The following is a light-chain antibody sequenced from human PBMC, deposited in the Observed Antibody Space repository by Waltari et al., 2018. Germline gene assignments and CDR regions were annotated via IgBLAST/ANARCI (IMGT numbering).Light chain of an antibody. Sequence: QSALAQPASVSGSPGQSITLSCSGTSSDVGAYTLVPWYQHHPGKAPKLTIFEVSARPSGISHRFSGSKSGNTASLTISGLQAEDEADYYCCSYAGGATVLFGGGTKLTVL. V-gene: IGLV2-23*02. CDR1: SSDVGAYTL. CDR2: EVS. CDR3: CSYAGGATVL. J-gene: IGLJ3*02.